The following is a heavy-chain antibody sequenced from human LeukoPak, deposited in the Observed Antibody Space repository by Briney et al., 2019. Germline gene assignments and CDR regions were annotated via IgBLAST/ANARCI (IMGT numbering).Heavy chain of an antibody. Sequence: ATVKVSCKASGYIFTRTGINWVRQAPEQGLEWMGWISPYNGNTKYAQKFQGRVTVTTDTSTTTAYMDLRSLRSDDTAVYYCTRDHLAADGSDAFDIWGQGTMVTVSS. D-gene: IGHD6-13*01. CDR3: TRDHLAADGSDAFDI. CDR1: GYIFTRTG. J-gene: IGHJ3*02. V-gene: IGHV1-18*04. CDR2: ISPYNGNT.